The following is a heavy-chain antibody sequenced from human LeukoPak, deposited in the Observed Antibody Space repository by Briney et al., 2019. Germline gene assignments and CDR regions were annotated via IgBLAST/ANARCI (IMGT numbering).Heavy chain of an antibody. CDR1: GFTFSSYA. CDR3: ARFEAGLYYYYYGMDV. D-gene: IGHD6-19*01. J-gene: IGHJ6*02. CDR2: ISGSGGST. V-gene: IGHV3-23*01. Sequence: QPGGSLRLSCAASGFTFSSYAMSWVRQAPGKGLEWVSAISGSGGSTYYADSVKGRFTISRDNSKNTLYLQMNSLRAEDTAVYYCARFEAGLYYYYYGMDVWGQGTTVTVSS.